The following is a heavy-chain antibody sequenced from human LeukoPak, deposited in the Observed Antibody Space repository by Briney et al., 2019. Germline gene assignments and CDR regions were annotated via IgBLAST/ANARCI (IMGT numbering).Heavy chain of an antibody. D-gene: IGHD6-19*01. CDR2: IYGDGST. CDR3: ARAGDSRGYYGYYFQY. Sequence: GGSLRLSCAASGCTVSSNYMTWVRQAPGKGLEWVSIIYGDGSTYYADSVQGRFTISRDTSKNTLYLQMNRLRAEDTAVYFCARAGDSRGYYGYYFQYWGQGTLVTVFS. CDR1: GCTVSSNY. V-gene: IGHV3-53*01. J-gene: IGHJ4*02.